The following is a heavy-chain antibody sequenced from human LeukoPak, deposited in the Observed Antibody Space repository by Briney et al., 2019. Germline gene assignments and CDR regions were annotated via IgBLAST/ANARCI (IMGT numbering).Heavy chain of an antibody. Sequence: GGSLRHSCAASGFTFSNYWMSWVRQAPGKGLEWVANINPDGSEKYSVDSVTGRFTISRDNAENTMFLQMNTLRADDSAVYYCARDLAAWDVWGKGTTVTVSS. CDR1: GFTFSNYW. CDR2: INPDGSEK. V-gene: IGHV3-7*01. J-gene: IGHJ6*04. CDR3: ARDLAAWDV.